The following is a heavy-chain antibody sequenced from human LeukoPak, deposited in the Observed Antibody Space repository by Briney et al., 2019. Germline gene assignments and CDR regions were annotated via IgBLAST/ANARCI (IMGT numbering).Heavy chain of an antibody. D-gene: IGHD4-17*01. J-gene: IGHJ4*02. V-gene: IGHV3-64D*09. CDR2: ISNNGDHT. Sequence: GGSLRLSCSASGFSFSICSMHWVRQAPGKGLEYVSAISNNGDHTNYADSVKGRFTISRDNSKNTLYLQMSSLRAEDTAVYYCVKATVTSSYFDYFDSWGQGTRVIVSS. CDR1: GFSFSICS. CDR3: VKATVTSSYFDYFDS.